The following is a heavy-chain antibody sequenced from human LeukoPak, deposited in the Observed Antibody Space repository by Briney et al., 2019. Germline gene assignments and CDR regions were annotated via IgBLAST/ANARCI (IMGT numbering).Heavy chain of an antibody. D-gene: IGHD3-16*01. Sequence: GGSLRLTCEASGFTLSTYWMNWVRQVPGKGLDWVANINPDGSGKRYVDSVKGRFTIARDNADNSLSLQMNSLRAEDTAVYYCASWGAGGNSWGQGTLVSVSS. CDR3: ASWGAGGNS. V-gene: IGHV3-7*01. J-gene: IGHJ4*02. CDR2: INPDGSGK. CDR1: GFTLSTYW.